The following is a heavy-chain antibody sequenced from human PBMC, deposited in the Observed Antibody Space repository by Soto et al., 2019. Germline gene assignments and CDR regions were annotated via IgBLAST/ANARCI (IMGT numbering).Heavy chain of an antibody. CDR3: ARGRPRDGSNSGHSDFDI. V-gene: IGHV4-59*01. CDR1: GASLRSYF. Sequence: PSATLSLTCNVSGASLRSYFWNWIGQRPGKGLEWIGYIYSSGNTKYNPSLKSGVTMTVDMSQNQISLSLISVTAADTAVYYCARGRPRDGSNSGHSDFDIWGQGTMVTVSS. J-gene: IGHJ3*02. D-gene: IGHD3-10*01. CDR2: IYSSGNT.